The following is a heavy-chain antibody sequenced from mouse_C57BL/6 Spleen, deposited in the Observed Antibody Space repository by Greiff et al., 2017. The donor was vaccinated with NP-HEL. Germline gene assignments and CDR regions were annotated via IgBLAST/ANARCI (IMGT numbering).Heavy chain of an antibody. V-gene: IGHV2-2*01. CDR3: ARSLGLLYAMDY. D-gene: IGHD4-1*01. Sequence: VQRVESGPGLVQPSQSLSITCTVSGFSLTSYGVHWVRQSPGKGLEWLGVIWSGGSTDYNAAFISRLSISKDNSKSQVFFKMNSLQADDTAIYYCARSLGLLYAMDYWGQGTSVTVSS. J-gene: IGHJ4*01. CDR1: GFSLTSYG. CDR2: IWSGGST.